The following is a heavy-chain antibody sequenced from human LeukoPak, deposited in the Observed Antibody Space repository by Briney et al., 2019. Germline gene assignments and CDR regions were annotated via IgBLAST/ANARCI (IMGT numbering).Heavy chain of an antibody. V-gene: IGHV3-48*02. CDR3: ARDLISGHYTFDY. J-gene: IGHJ4*02. CDR1: GFTFSSFN. D-gene: IGHD1-26*01. Sequence: GGSLRLSCVASGFTFSSFNMNWVRQAPGKGLEWVSYIDSTSSAMFYADSVKGRFTISRDNAKNSLYLQMNSLRDEDTAVYYCARDLISGHYTFDYWGRGTLVTVSS. CDR2: IDSTSSAM.